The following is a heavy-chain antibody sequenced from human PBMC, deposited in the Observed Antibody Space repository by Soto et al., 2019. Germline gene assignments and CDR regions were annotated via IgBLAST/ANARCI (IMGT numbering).Heavy chain of an antibody. CDR1: GFTFSRYA. D-gene: IGHD2-8*01. CDR2: ISYDGSNK. V-gene: IGHV3-30-3*01. J-gene: IGHJ6*02. CDR3: AREGGYCTNGVCYDYYYYGMDV. Sequence: GGSLRLSCAASGFTFSRYAMHRVRQAPGKGLERVAVISYDGSNKYYADSVKGRFTISRDNSKNTLYLQMNSLRAEDTAVYYCAREGGYCTNGVCYDYYYYGMDVWGQGTTVTVSS.